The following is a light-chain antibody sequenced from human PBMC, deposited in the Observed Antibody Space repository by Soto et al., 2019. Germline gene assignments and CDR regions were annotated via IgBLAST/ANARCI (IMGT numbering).Light chain of an antibody. J-gene: IGLJ1*01. Sequence: QSVLTQPPSASGTPGQTVTISWSGSSFNIGFNYVYWYQQLPGMAPKLLIHSNDERPSGVPDRFSGSKSGTSASLAISGLRSEDEADYYCAAWDDSLSGGVFGTGTKVTVL. CDR1: SFNIGFNY. CDR3: AAWDDSLSGGV. V-gene: IGLV1-47*02. CDR2: SND.